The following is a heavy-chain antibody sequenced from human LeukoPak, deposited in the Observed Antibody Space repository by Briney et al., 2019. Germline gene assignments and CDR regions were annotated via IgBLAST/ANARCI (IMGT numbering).Heavy chain of an antibody. CDR2: IYSGGST. V-gene: IGHV3-53*01. Sequence: GGSLRLSCAASGFTVSSNYMSWVRQAPGKGLEWVSVIYSGGSTYYADSVKGRFTISRDNSKNTLYLQMNSLRAEDTAVYYCARIDGYNSCYYFDYWGQGTLVTVSS. CDR3: ARIDGYNSCYYFDY. J-gene: IGHJ4*02. CDR1: GFTVSSNY. D-gene: IGHD5-24*01.